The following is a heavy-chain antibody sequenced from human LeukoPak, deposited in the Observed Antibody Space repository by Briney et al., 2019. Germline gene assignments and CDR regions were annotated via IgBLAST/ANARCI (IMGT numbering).Heavy chain of an antibody. V-gene: IGHV3-74*01. D-gene: IGHD1-7*01. CDR1: GFTFSNYW. J-gene: IGHJ4*02. CDR3: ATAGNYRFDY. CDR2: INPDGSTI. Sequence: GWSLRLSCAASGFTFSNYWVHWVRQAPGKGLVWVSRINPDGSTINYAASVKGRFTISRDNAKNTLYLQMNSLRAEDTAVYYCATAGNYRFDYWGQGTPVTVSS.